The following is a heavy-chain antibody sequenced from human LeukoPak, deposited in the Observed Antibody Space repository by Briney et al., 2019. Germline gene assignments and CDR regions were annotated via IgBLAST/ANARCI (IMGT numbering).Heavy chain of an antibody. D-gene: IGHD2-15*01. CDR3: ARDRYCSGGSCYSGDFDY. CDR2: INPSGGST. CDR1: GYTFTSYY. Sequence: ASVKVSCKASGYTFTSYYMHWVRQAPGQGLEWMGIINPSGGSTSYAQKFQGRVTMTRDMSTSTVYMELSSLRSEDTAVYYCARDRYCSGGSCYSGDFDYWGQGTLVTVSS. V-gene: IGHV1-46*01. J-gene: IGHJ4*02.